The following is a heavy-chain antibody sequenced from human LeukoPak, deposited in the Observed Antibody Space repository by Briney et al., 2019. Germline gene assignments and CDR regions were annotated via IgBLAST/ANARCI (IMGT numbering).Heavy chain of an antibody. J-gene: IGHJ4*02. CDR2: ISYDGSNK. CDR1: GFTFSSYG. D-gene: IGHD5-18*01. Sequence: GGSLRLSCAASGFTFSSYGMHWVRQAPGKGLEWVAVISYDGSNKYYADSVKGRFTISRDNSKNTLYLQMNSLRAEDTAVYYYASLSRGYSYDYDYWGQGTLVTVSS. V-gene: IGHV3-30*03. CDR3: ASLSRGYSYDYDY.